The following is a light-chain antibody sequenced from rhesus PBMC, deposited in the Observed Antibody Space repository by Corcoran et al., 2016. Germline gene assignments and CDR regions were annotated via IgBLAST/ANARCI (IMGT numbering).Light chain of an antibody. Sequence: DIQMTQSPSSLSASVGDRVTITCRASQGITNDLAWYQQKPGETPKLLIYEASILQSGISSRFSGSGSGTDFTRTISSLQSEDFATYYCQHYYSTPFTFGPGTKLDIK. V-gene: IGKV1-25*01. CDR3: QHYYSTPFT. J-gene: IGKJ3*01. CDR1: QGITND. CDR2: EAS.